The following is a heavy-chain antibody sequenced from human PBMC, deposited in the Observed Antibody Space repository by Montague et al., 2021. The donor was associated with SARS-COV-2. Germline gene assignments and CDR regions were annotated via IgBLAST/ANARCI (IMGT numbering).Heavy chain of an antibody. Sequence: SETLSLTCAVYGGSFSGHYWSWIRQPPGKGPEWIGEINNSGSTNYNLSLKSRVTISVDTSKNQFSLKLHSVTAADTAVYYCARGRIEVSMIVVVLTGASYYMDVWGKGTTVTVSS. V-gene: IGHV4-34*01. CDR3: ARGRIEVSMIVVVLTGASYYMDV. CDR1: GGSFSGHY. CDR2: INNSGST. D-gene: IGHD3-22*01. J-gene: IGHJ6*03.